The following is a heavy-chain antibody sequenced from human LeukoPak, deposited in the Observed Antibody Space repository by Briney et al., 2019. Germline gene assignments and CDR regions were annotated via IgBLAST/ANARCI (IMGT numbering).Heavy chain of an antibody. CDR3: ARAGPSKLRWQTDY. Sequence: SETLSLTCAVYGGSFSGYYWSWIRQPPGKGLEWIGEINHSGSTNYNPSLKSRVTISVDTSKNQFSLKLSSVTAADTAVYYCARAGPSKLRWQTDYWGQGTLVTVSS. D-gene: IGHD4-23*01. J-gene: IGHJ4*02. CDR2: INHSGST. CDR1: GGSFSGYY. V-gene: IGHV4-34*01.